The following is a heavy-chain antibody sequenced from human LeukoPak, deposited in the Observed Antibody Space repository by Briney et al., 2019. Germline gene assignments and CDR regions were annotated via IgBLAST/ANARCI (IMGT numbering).Heavy chain of an antibody. CDR3: ARGGGFWSGTRMDAFDI. CDR2: IIPIFGTA. V-gene: IGHV1-69*05. D-gene: IGHD3-3*01. CDR1: GYTFTSYA. Sequence: SVKVSCKASGYTFTSYAISWVRQAPGQGLEWMGGIIPIFGTANYAQKFQGRVTITTDESTSTAYMELSSLRSEDTAVYYCARGGGFWSGTRMDAFDIWGQGTMVTVSS. J-gene: IGHJ3*02.